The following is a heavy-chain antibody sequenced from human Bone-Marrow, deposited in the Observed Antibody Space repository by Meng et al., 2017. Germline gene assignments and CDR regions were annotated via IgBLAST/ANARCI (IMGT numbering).Heavy chain of an antibody. CDR2: INAGNGNT. D-gene: IGHD5-18*01. CDR1: GYTFTSYA. V-gene: IGHV1-3*01. J-gene: IGHJ3*02. CDR3: ARVLLDTAYDAFDI. Sequence: QVQLVHSGAEVKKPGASVKVSCKASGYTFTSYAMHWVRQAPGQRLEWMGWINAGNGNTKYSQKFQGRVTITRDTSASTAYMELSSLRSEDTAVYYCARVLLDTAYDAFDIWGQGTMVTVSS.